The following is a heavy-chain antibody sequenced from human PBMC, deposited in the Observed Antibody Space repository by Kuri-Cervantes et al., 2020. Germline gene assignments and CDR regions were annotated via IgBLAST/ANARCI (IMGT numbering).Heavy chain of an antibody. Sequence: ASVKVSCKASGYTFTSYGISWVRQAPGQGLEWMGWISAYNGNTNYAQKLQGRVTMTTDTSTSTAYMELRSLRSEDTAVYYCATGLAVGQPLYCFDYWGQGTLVTVSS. J-gene: IGHJ4*02. CDR1: GYTFTSYG. V-gene: IGHV1-18*01. CDR2: ISAYNGNT. CDR3: ATGLAVGQPLYCFDY. D-gene: IGHD2-21*01.